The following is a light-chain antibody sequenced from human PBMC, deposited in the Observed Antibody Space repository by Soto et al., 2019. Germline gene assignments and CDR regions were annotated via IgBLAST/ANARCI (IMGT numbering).Light chain of an antibody. CDR3: CSYGGSYTPYV. J-gene: IGLJ1*01. CDR1: SSDVGLYNY. CDR2: DVS. V-gene: IGLV2-11*01. Sequence: QSALTQPRSVSGSPGQSVTISCTGTSSDVGLYNYVSWYQQHPGKAHKLIIYDVSKRPSGVPDRFSGSKSGNTASLTISGLQAEDEGEYFCCSYGGSYTPYVFGTGTKLTVL.